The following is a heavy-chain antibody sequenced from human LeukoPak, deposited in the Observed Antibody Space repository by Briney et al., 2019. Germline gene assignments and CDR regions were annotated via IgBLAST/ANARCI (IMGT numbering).Heavy chain of an antibody. J-gene: IGHJ6*02. CDR2: MNPNSGNT. CDR1: GYTFTSYD. Sequence: ASVKVSCKASGYTFTSYDITWAGHATRQGLEWRGWMNPNSGNTGYAQKFQGRATMTRNTSISTAYMELSSLRSEDTALDYCAGSSSITGTVAYYYYGMDVWGQGTTVTVSS. CDR3: AGSSSITGTVAYYYYGMDV. D-gene: IGHD1-20*01. V-gene: IGHV1-8*01.